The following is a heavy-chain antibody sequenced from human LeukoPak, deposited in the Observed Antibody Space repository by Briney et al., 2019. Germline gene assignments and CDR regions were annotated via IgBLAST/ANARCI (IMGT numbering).Heavy chain of an antibody. CDR3: ARRAGSGWPTFDY. Sequence: SETLSLXCAVSGYSSSSGYYWGWVHQPPGKGLEWIGSIYHSGNSYYNPSLRSRVTISVDTSKNQFFLKVSSVTAADTAVYYCARRAGSGWPTFDYWGQGTLVTVSS. D-gene: IGHD6-25*01. CDR2: IYHSGNS. CDR1: GYSSSSGYY. J-gene: IGHJ4*02. V-gene: IGHV4-38-2*01.